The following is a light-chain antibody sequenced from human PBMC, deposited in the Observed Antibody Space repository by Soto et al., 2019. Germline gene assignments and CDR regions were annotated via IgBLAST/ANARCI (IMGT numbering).Light chain of an antibody. CDR3: KSYAGSNTYV. Sequence: LTQPPSASGSPGQSGTISCTGTKNDIGVYDFVSWYQHHPGKAPRLIIYEVVQRPSGVPDRFSGSKSGNTASLTVSGLQAADEADYFCKSYAGSNTYVFGSGTKVTVL. V-gene: IGLV2-8*01. CDR1: KNDIGVYDF. CDR2: EVV. J-gene: IGLJ1*01.